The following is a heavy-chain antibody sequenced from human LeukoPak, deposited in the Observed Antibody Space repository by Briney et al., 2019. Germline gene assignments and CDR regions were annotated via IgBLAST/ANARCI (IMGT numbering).Heavy chain of an antibody. CDR2: IYYSGST. V-gene: IGHV4-59*01. CDR1: GGSISSYY. Sequence: SETLSLTCTVSGGSISSYYWSWIRQPPGKGLEWIGYIYYSGSTNYNPSLKSRVTISVDTSKNQFSLKLSSVTAADTAVYYCACSVSSANDAFDIWGQGTMVTVSS. J-gene: IGHJ3*02. CDR3: ACSVSSANDAFDI. D-gene: IGHD6-6*01.